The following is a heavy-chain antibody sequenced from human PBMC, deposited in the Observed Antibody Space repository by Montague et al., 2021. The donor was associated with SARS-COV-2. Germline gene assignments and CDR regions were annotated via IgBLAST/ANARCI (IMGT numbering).Heavy chain of an antibody. CDR2: INHSGSA. D-gene: IGHD5-24*01. Sequence: TLSLTCTVSGDSITTYSYFWSWIRQVPGKGLEWIGYINHSGSAYYSVSLKSRVTISIDTSKNQFSLKLISLTTADTAVYFCARKRSGYNVDYFDYWGQGALVTVSS. CDR1: GDSITTYSYF. CDR3: ARKRSGYNVDYFDY. V-gene: IGHV4-31*03. J-gene: IGHJ4*02.